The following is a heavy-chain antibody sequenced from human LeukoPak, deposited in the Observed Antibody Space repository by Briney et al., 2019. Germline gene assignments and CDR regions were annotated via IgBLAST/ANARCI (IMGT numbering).Heavy chain of an antibody. CDR3: ARPEFGELWW. J-gene: IGHJ4*02. CDR2: VSYDGSYK. CDR1: GFTFSSFA. D-gene: IGHD3-10*01. Sequence: GGSLRLSCTASGFTFSSFAMHWVRQAPGKGLEWMRIVSYDGSYKSYADSVKGRCTISRDNSKNTLYVQMNSLRAEDTAVYYCARPEFGELWWWGQGTLVTVSS. V-gene: IGHV3-30-3*01.